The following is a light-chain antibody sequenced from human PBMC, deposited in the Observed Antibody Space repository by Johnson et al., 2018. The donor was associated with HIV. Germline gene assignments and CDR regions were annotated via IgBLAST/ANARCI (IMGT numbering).Light chain of an antibody. J-gene: IGLJ1*01. CDR1: SSTFGNSY. V-gene: IGLV1-51*02. CDR3: ATWDTSLSTGGV. Sequence: QSILTQPPSVSAAPGQRVTISCSGASSTFGNSYISWYQLLPGSPPKLLVFKTNDRPSGIPDRFSGPTSGTSATLDITGLPPGAQADYYCATWDTSLSTGGVFGTGTKVTVL. CDR2: KTN.